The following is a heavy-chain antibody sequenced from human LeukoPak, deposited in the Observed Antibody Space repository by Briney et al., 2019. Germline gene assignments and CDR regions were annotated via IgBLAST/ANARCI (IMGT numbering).Heavy chain of an antibody. J-gene: IGHJ5*02. CDR1: GYTFTSYD. Sequence: ASVKVSCKASGYTFTSYDINWVRQATGQGLEWMGWMNPNSGNTGYAQKFQGRVTMTRNTSISTAYMELSSLRSEDTAVYCCARKGTIAARPGWFDPWGQGTLVTVSS. D-gene: IGHD6-6*01. V-gene: IGHV1-8*01. CDR2: MNPNSGNT. CDR3: ARKGTIAARPGWFDP.